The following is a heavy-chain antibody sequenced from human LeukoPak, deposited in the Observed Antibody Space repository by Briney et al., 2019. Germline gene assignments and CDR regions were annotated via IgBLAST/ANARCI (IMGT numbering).Heavy chain of an antibody. CDR3: ARAAVDTAMESLDY. Sequence: GGSLRLSCGSTAFNFTAYWMHWVRQDPRQGLLWVARINSDGTTTNYADSVKGRFTISRDNAKNTLFLQMNSLRAEDTAVYYCARAAVDTAMESLDYWGQGTLVTVSS. J-gene: IGHJ4*02. D-gene: IGHD5-18*01. V-gene: IGHV3-74*01. CDR1: AFNFTAYW. CDR2: INSDGTTT.